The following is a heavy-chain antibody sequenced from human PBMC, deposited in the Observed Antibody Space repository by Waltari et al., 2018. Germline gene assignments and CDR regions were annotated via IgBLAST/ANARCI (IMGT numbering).Heavy chain of an antibody. CDR3: VWGDGDYSYGY. D-gene: IGHD4-17*01. Sequence: EVQLVESGGGLVQPGGSLRISCAASGLTINTYSMNWVSQAPGKGLDWVSFISSLSTSSIRYADSVKGRFTISRDDAKNSLYLQMHSLGVEDTAVYYCVWGDGDYSYGYWGQGTLVTVSS. CDR1: GLTINTYS. V-gene: IGHV3-48*01. J-gene: IGHJ4*02. CDR2: ISSLSTSSI.